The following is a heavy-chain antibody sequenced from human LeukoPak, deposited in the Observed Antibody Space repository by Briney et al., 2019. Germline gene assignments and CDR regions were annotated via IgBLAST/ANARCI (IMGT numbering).Heavy chain of an antibody. Sequence: ETLSLTCSVSGYSISSGYYWVWIRQPPGKGLEWVSFIFSSTHYSDSVEGRFTISRDNSKNTLYLQMNSLRAEDTAVYYCARRAGAYSHPYDYWGQGTLVTVSS. D-gene: IGHD4/OR15-4a*01. J-gene: IGHJ4*02. CDR1: GYSISSGYY. V-gene: IGHV3-53*01. CDR2: IFSST. CDR3: ARRAGAYSHPYDY.